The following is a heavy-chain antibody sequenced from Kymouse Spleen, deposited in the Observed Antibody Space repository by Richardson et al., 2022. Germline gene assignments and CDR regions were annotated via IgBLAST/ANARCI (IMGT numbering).Heavy chain of an antibody. D-gene: IGHD1-7*01. CDR3: ARRVTGTVDY. CDR1: GGSVSSGSYY. CDR2: IYYSGST. V-gene: IGHV4-61*01. J-gene: IGHJ4*02. Sequence: QVQLQESGPGLVKPSETLSLTCTVSGGSVSSGSYYWSWIRQPPGKGLEWIGYIYYSGSTNYNPSLKSRVTISVDTSKNQFSLKLSSVTAADTAVYYCARRVTGTVDYWGQGTLVTVSS.